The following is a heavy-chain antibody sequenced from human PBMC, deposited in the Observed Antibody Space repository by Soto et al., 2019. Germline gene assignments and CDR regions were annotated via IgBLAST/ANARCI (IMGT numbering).Heavy chain of an antibody. CDR1: GFTFSSYA. V-gene: IGHV3-30-3*01. Sequence: RRLSCAASGFTFSSYAMHWVRQAPGKGLEWVAVISYDGSNKYYADSVKGRFTISRCNSKNTLYLQMNSLRAEDTAVYYCARDQCPAAAAENWFDPWGQGTLVTVSS. CDR3: ARDQCPAAAAENWFDP. J-gene: IGHJ5*02. D-gene: IGHD6-13*01. CDR2: ISYDGSNK.